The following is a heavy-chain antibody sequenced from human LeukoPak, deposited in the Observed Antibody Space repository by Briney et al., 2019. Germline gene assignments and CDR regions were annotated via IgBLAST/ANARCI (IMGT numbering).Heavy chain of an antibody. Sequence: ASVKVSCKASGYTFTSYAINWVRQGPGQRLEWRGWMNPNSGSTGYAQKFQGRVTITRNTSISTAYMELSGLRSEDTAVYYCARGRSTDYPYYFEYWGQGTLVTVSS. V-gene: IGHV1-8*03. D-gene: IGHD4-11*01. CDR1: GYTFTSYA. CDR2: MNPNSGST. J-gene: IGHJ4*02. CDR3: ARGRSTDYPYYFEY.